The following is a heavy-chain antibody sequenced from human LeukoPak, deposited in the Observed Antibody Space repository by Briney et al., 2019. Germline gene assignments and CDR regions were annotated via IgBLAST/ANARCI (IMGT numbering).Heavy chain of an antibody. V-gene: IGHV1-69*13. Sequence: SVKVSCKASGGTFSSYAISWVRLAPGQGREWMGGIIPIFGTANYAQKFQGRVTITADESTSTAYMELSSLRSEDTAVYYCARSYAPATVTYYYMDVWGKGTTVTVSS. J-gene: IGHJ6*03. CDR3: ARSYAPATVTYYYMDV. CDR2: IIPIFGTA. CDR1: GGTFSSYA. D-gene: IGHD4-11*01.